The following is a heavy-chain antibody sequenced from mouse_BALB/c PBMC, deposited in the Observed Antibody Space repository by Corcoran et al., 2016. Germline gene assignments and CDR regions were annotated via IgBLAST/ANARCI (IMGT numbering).Heavy chain of an antibody. D-gene: IGHD1-2*01. CDR3: ATLLRPLDS. Sequence: DVQLQESGPGLVKPSQSLSLTCSVTGYSITSGYYWNWIRQFPGNKLEWMGYISYDGTNNYNPSLKNRISITRDTSKNQFFLKLNSVTTEDTATYYCATLLRPLDSWGQGTTLTVSS. CDR1: GYSITSGYY. V-gene: IGHV3-6*02. CDR2: ISYDGTN. J-gene: IGHJ2*01.